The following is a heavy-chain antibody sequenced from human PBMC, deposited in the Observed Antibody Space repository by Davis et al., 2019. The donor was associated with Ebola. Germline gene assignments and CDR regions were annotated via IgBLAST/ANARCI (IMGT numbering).Heavy chain of an antibody. Sequence: PGGSLRLSCAASGFTFDDYAMHWVRQAPGKGLEWVSGISWNSGSIGYADSVKGRFTISRDNAKNSLYLQMNSLRAEDTALYYCAKGENYYDSSGYYYLRTWDAFDIWGQGTMVTVSS. D-gene: IGHD3-22*01. CDR3: AKGENYYDSSGYYYLRTWDAFDI. V-gene: IGHV3-9*01. CDR1: GFTFDDYA. CDR2: ISWNSGSI. J-gene: IGHJ3*02.